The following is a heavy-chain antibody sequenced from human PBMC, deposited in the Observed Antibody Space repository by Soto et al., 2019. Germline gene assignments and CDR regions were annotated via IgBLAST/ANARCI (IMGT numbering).Heavy chain of an antibody. CDR2: ISSSSSTI. V-gene: IGHV3-48*02. CDR3: AREPLLWFGELLAYYYYGMDV. Sequence: GGSLRLSCAASGFTFSSYSMNWVRQAPGKGLEWVSYISSSSSTIYYADSVKGRFTISRDNAKNSLYLQMNSLRDEDTAVYYCAREPLLWFGELLAYYYYGMDVWGQGTTVTVSS. CDR1: GFTFSSYS. D-gene: IGHD3-10*01. J-gene: IGHJ6*02.